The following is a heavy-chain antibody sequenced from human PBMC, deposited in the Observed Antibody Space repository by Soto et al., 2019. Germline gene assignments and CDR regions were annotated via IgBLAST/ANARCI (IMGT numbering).Heavy chain of an antibody. Sequence: QVQLVQSGTEVKKPGASVKVSCKASGYTFSNYAFSWVRQAPGQGLEWLGWISAYNGNTDYAQKLRGRITLTTETSTSTGYMELRTLTSDDTSIYYCARDRGPLDYWGQGTLVTVSS. CDR3: ARDRGPLDY. CDR1: GYTFSNYA. J-gene: IGHJ4*02. D-gene: IGHD3-10*01. V-gene: IGHV1-18*01. CDR2: ISAYNGNT.